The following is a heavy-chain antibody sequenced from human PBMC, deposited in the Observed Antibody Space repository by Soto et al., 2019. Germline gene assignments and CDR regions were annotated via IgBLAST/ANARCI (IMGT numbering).Heavy chain of an antibody. Sequence: LSLTCTVSGGSISSGDYYWSWIRQPPGKGLEWIGYIYYSGSTYYNPSLKSRVTISVDTSKNQFSLKLSSVTAADTAVYYCARGIVVVTATPNWFDPWGQGTLVTVS. CDR2: IYYSGST. CDR1: GGSISSGDYY. D-gene: IGHD2-21*02. V-gene: IGHV4-30-4*01. J-gene: IGHJ5*02. CDR3: ARGIVVVTATPNWFDP.